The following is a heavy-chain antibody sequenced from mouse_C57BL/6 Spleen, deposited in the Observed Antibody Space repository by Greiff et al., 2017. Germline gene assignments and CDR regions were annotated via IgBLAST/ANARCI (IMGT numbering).Heavy chain of an antibody. CDR3: TDGGYYYAMDY. V-gene: IGHV6-3*01. J-gene: IGHJ4*01. D-gene: IGHD2-2*01. CDR2: IRLKSDNYAT. CDR1: GFTFSNYW. Sequence: EVQGVESGGGLVQPGGSMKLSCVASGFTFSNYWMNWVRQSPEKGLEWVAQIRLKSDNYATHYAESVKGRFTISRDDSKSSVYLQMNNLRAEDTGIYYCTDGGYYYAMDYWGQGTSVTVSS.